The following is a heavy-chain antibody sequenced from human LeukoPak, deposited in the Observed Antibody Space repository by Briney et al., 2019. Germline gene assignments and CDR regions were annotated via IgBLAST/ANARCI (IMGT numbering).Heavy chain of an antibody. V-gene: IGHV3-13*01. CDR3: ARLRSAAFDI. CDR1: GFTFSSSD. CDR2: IGTAGDT. J-gene: IGHJ3*02. Sequence: PGGSLRLSCAASGFTFSSSDMHWVRQATGKGLEWVSAIGTAGDTYYPGSVKGRFTISRENAKNSLYLQMNSLRAGETAVYYCARLRSAAFDIWGQGTMVTVSS. D-gene: IGHD4-17*01.